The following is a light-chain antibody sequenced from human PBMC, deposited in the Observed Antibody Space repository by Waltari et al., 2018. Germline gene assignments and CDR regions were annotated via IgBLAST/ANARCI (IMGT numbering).Light chain of an antibody. CDR3: QGWHTGTNHVV. V-gene: IGLV3-21*04. Sequence: SDILTQQPTLSMATGITDRITCNGTNLTSKRLHLYQQRPGQALVLVMYYNSDRPSGIPERFSGTNSGNTATLTITRVEAGDEADYYFQGWHTGTNHVVFGGGTKLTVL. CDR1: NLTSKR. J-gene: IGLJ2*01. CDR2: YNS.